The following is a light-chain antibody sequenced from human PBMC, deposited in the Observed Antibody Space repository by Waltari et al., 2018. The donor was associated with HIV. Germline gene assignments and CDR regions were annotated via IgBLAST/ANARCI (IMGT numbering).Light chain of an antibody. V-gene: IGKV3-20*01. CDR2: GAS. CDR3: QQYGSSPWYT. CDR1: QSVSSSY. J-gene: IGKJ2*01. Sequence: SPGTLSLSPGERATLSCRASQSVSSSYLAWYQQKPGQAPRLLIYGASSRATGIPDRFSGSGSGTDFTLTISRLEPEDFAVYYCQQYGSSPWYTFGQGTKLEIK.